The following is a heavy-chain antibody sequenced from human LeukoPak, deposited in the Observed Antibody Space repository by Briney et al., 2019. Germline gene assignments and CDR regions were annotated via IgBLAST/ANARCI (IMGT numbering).Heavy chain of an antibody. CDR3: AKADQRSGYHRPSDY. CDR1: GFTFSNYA. CDR2: ISGSGGAT. V-gene: IGHV3-23*01. Sequence: GGSLRLSCAASGFTFSNYAMNWVRQAPGRGLERVSAISGSGGATYYADSVKGRFTISRDNSKNTLYLQMNSLRAEDTAVYYCAKADQRSGYHRPSDYWGQGTLVTVSS. J-gene: IGHJ4*02. D-gene: IGHD3-22*01.